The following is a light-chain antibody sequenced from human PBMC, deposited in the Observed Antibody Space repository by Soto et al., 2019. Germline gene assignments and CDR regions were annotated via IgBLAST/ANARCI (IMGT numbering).Light chain of an antibody. V-gene: IGKV3-15*01. CDR2: GAS. Sequence: EIVMTQSPATLSVSPGERATLSCRASQSVSSTLACYQQKPGQAPRLLIYGASTRATGIPARFSGSGSGTEFPLTISSLHSEDFAVYYCQQYNNWPPITFGQGTPLEIK. J-gene: IGKJ5*01. CDR1: QSVSST. CDR3: QQYNNWPPIT.